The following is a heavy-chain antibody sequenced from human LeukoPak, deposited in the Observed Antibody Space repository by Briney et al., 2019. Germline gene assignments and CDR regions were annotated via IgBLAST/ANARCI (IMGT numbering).Heavy chain of an antibody. CDR2: IYTSGST. CDR1: GGSISSNY. V-gene: IGHV4-4*07. J-gene: IGHJ3*02. CDR3: ARFYGMALQAFDI. Sequence: KPSETLSLTCIVSGGSISSNYWSWIRQPAGKGLEWIGRIYTSGSTNYNPSLKSRVTMSVDTSKNQFSLKLSSVTAADTAVYYCARFYGMALQAFDIWGQGTMVTVSS. D-gene: IGHD3-9*01.